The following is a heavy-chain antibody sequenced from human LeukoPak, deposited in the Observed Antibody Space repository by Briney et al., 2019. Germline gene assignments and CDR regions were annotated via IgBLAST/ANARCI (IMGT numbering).Heavy chain of an antibody. CDR1: GFSFSSFD. D-gene: IGHD6-19*01. CDR3: AKPAISSRGWYYDY. Sequence: GGSLRLSCAASGFSFSSFDMSWVRQAPGKELEWVSTTSGSGGSTYYADSVKGRFTVSRDNSKNTLYLQMNSLRAEDTAVYYCAKPAISSRGWYYDYWGQGTLVTVSS. V-gene: IGHV3-23*01. J-gene: IGHJ4*02. CDR2: TSGSGGST.